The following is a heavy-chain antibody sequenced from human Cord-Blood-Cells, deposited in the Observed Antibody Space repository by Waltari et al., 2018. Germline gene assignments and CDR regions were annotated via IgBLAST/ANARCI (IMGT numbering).Heavy chain of an antibody. CDR2: FDPEDGET. Sequence: QVQLVQSGAEVKKPGASVKVSCKVSGYTLTELSMHWVRQAPGQGLEWMGGFDPEDGETIYAQKFQGRVTMTEDTSTDTAYMELSSLRSEDTAVYYCATDQIAARPGYYYYYYMDVWGKGTTVTVSS. CDR1: GYTLTELS. V-gene: IGHV1-24*01. CDR3: ATDQIAARPGYYYYYYMDV. D-gene: IGHD6-6*01. J-gene: IGHJ6*03.